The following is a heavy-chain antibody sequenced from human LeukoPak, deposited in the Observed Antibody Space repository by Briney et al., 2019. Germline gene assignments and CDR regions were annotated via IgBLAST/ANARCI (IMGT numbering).Heavy chain of an antibody. CDR1: GFTFSSYW. J-gene: IGHJ4*02. Sequence: GGSLRLSCAASGFTFSSYWMHWVRQAPGKGLVWVSRINSDGSTTNYADSVKGRFTISRDNAKNTLYLQMNSLRVEDTAVYYCARDRSSGWPGTFDYWGQGTLVTVSS. V-gene: IGHV3-74*01. CDR3: ARDRSSGWPGTFDY. CDR2: INSDGSTT. D-gene: IGHD6-19*01.